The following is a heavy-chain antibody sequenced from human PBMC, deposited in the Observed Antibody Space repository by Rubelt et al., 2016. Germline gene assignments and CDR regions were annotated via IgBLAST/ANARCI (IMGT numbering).Heavy chain of an antibody. Sequence: SLTCAVSGGSISSGGYAWSWIRQAPGKGLAWIGYIYYSGSTYYIPSLKSRVIISVDTSKNQFSLKLNSVTAADTAVYYCARVGTFYFDTDLWGLGTMVTVSS. CDR2: IYYSGST. CDR3: ARVGTFYFDTDL. J-gene: IGHJ3*01. D-gene: IGHD3-22*01. V-gene: IGHV4-30-4*07. CDR1: GGSISSGGYA.